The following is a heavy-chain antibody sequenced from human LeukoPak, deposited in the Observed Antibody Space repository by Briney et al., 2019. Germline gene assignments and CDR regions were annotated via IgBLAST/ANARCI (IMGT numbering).Heavy chain of an antibody. J-gene: IGHJ4*02. CDR1: GYSFTNYW. Sequence: KISCKTSGYSFTNYWIGWVRQMPGKGLEWMGIIYPGDSDTRYSPSFQDQVTISADKSISAAYLQWSSLKASDTAIYYCARHMLGGFDGPDFWGQGTLVTVSS. V-gene: IGHV5-51*01. CDR2: IYPGDSDT. D-gene: IGHD2-15*01. CDR3: ARHMLGGFDGPDF.